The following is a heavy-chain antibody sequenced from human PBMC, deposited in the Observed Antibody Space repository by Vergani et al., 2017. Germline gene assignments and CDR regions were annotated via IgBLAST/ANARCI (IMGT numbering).Heavy chain of an antibody. CDR1: GFSFSSFA. D-gene: IGHD3-10*01. Sequence: EVQLLESGGGLVQPGGSLRLAWAASGFSFSSFAMSWVCKAPGKGLEWGSVIRGSGGSTYYADSLQGRVTISRDNSKNTLYLQMNSLRAEDTAVYYCAKLRGDSYYDVMDVWGQGTTVTVSS. V-gene: IGHV3-23*01. CDR2: IRGSGGST. CDR3: AKLRGDSYYDVMDV. J-gene: IGHJ6*02.